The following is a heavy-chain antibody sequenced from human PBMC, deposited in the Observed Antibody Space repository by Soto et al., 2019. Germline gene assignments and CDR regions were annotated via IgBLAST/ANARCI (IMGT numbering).Heavy chain of an antibody. Sequence: GGSLRLSCAASGFTFSSYAMSWVRQASGKGLEWVSAISGGGGSIYYADSVKGRFTISRDNSKNTLYLQMNSLRAEDTAIYYCAKSPYYDILTGYYCDYWGQGTLVTVSS. V-gene: IGHV3-23*01. D-gene: IGHD3-9*01. J-gene: IGHJ4*02. CDR2: ISGGGGSI. CDR1: GFTFSSYA. CDR3: AKSPYYDILTGYYCDY.